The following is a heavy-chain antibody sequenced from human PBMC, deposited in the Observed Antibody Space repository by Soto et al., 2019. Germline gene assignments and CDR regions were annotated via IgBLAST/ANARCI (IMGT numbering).Heavy chain of an antibody. J-gene: IGHJ4*02. V-gene: IGHV3-30*18. D-gene: IGHD5-18*01. CDR3: ANNGYSYGDNY. CDR2: ISYDGSNK. Sequence: QVQLVESGGGVVQPGRSLRLSCAASGFTFSSYGMHWVRQAPGKGLEWVAVISYDGSNKYYADSVKGRFTISRDNSKNTLYLQRNSLRAEDTAVYYCANNGYSYGDNYWGQGTLVTVSS. CDR1: GFTFSSYG.